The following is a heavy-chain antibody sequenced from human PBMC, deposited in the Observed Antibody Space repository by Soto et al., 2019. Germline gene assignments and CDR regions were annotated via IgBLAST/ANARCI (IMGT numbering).Heavy chain of an antibody. D-gene: IGHD4-17*01. Sequence: QVQLQESGPGQVKPSQTLSLTCTVSGGSISSGGYYWSWIRQHPGKGLEWIGYIYYSGSTYYNPSLKSRVTISVDTSKNQFSLKLSSVTAAHTAVYYCARGLAVTTFHHLDYWGQGTLVTVSS. V-gene: IGHV4-31*03. J-gene: IGHJ4*02. CDR2: IYYSGST. CDR3: ARGLAVTTFHHLDY. CDR1: GGSISSGGYY.